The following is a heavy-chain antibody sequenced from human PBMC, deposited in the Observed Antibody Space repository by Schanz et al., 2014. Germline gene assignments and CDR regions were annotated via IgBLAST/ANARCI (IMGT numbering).Heavy chain of an antibody. CDR3: ARIGGSVFDY. CDR1: GFTFSSYA. CDR2: ISGGGGTT. J-gene: IGHJ4*02. D-gene: IGHD3-10*01. Sequence: EVQLVESGGGLVQPGGSLRLSCAASGFTFSSYAMSWVRQAPGKGLEWVSAISGGGGTTYYADSVKGRFTISRDNSKNTLYLQMKSLRAEDTAVYYCARIGGSVFDYWAQGTLVTVSS. V-gene: IGHV3-23*04.